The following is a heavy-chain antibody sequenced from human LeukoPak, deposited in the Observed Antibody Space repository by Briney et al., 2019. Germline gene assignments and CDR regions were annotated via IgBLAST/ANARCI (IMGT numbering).Heavy chain of an antibody. D-gene: IGHD3-16*01. CDR2: INAGNGNT. CDR3: ASYDYVWGSYYTTPLDY. Sequence: GASVKVSCKASGYTFTSYAMHWVRQAPGQRLEWMGWINAGNGNTKYSQKFQGRVTITRDTSACTAYMELSSLRSEDTAVYYCASYDYVWGSYYTTPLDYWGQGTLVTVSS. CDR1: GYTFTSYA. V-gene: IGHV1-3*01. J-gene: IGHJ4*02.